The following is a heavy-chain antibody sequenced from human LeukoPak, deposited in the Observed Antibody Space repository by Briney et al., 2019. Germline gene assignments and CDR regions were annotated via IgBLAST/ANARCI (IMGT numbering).Heavy chain of an antibody. J-gene: IGHJ6*03. V-gene: IGHV1-69*13. D-gene: IGHD6-13*01. CDR3: ARGPSSSWQTYYYYMDV. CDR1: GGTFSSYA. CDR2: FIPIFGTA. Sequence: ASVKVSCKASGGTFSSYAISWVRQAPGQGLEWMGGFIPIFGTANCAQKFQGRVTITADESTSTAYMELSSLRSEDTAVYYCARGPSSSWQTYYYYMDVWGKGTTVTVSS.